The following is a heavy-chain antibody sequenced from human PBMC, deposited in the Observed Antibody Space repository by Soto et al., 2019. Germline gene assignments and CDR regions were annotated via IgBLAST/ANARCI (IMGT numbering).Heavy chain of an antibody. CDR2: MRSDGSNK. CDR3: ARAHISSEISMPQTFHH. CDR1: GFIFSNYD. D-gene: IGHD2-2*01. V-gene: IGHV3-33*01. J-gene: IGHJ1*01. Sequence: PGGSLRLSCEASGFIFSNYDMYWVRQGPGKGLGWVALMRSDGSNKYYVDSVKGRFTISRDNSKNMLFLQMDSLRAEDTAVYYCARAHISSEISMPQTFHHWGPGTLVTSPQ.